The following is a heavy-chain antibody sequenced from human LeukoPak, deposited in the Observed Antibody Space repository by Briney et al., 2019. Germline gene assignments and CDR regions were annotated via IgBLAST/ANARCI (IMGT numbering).Heavy chain of an antibody. Sequence: ASVKVSCKASGYTFTSYDINWVRQATGQGPEWMGWMNPNSGSTGYAQKFQGRVTITRNTSISTAYMELSSLRSEDTAVYYCARGVGYCSSTSCYTDYWGQGTLVTVSS. CDR1: GYTFTSYD. V-gene: IGHV1-8*03. J-gene: IGHJ4*02. CDR3: ARGVGYCSSTSCYTDY. CDR2: MNPNSGST. D-gene: IGHD2-2*02.